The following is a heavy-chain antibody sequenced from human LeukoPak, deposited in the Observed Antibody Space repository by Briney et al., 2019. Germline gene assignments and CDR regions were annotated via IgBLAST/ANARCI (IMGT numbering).Heavy chain of an antibody. Sequence: GGSLRLSCAASGFTFSSYGMHWVRQAPGKGLEWVSGISWNSGSIGYADSVKGRFTISRDNAKNSLYLQMNSPRAEDTALYYCAKDGSYSSGWYYFDYWGQGTLVTVSS. J-gene: IGHJ4*02. D-gene: IGHD6-19*01. CDR1: GFTFSSYG. CDR3: AKDGSYSSGWYYFDY. CDR2: ISWNSGSI. V-gene: IGHV3-9*01.